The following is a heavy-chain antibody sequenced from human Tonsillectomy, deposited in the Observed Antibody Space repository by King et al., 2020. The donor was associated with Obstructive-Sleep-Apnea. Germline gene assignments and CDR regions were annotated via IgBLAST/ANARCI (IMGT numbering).Heavy chain of an antibody. CDR3: ARAPYGSGIIDWFDP. CDR2: IYYSGST. D-gene: IGHD3-10*01. J-gene: IGHJ5*02. V-gene: IGHV4-59*01. Sequence: QLQESGPGLVKPSETLSLTCTVSGDSISSYYWSWIRQPPGKGLEWIGYIYYSGSTNYNPSLKSRVSISVDTSKNQFSLKLSSVTAADTAVYYCARAPYGSGIIDWFDPWDQGTLVTVSS. CDR1: GDSISSYY.